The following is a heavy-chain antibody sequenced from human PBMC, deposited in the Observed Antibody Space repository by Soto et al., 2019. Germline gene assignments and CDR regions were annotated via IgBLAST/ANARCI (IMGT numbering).Heavy chain of an antibody. Sequence: QVQLVQSGAEVKKPGSSVKVSCKASGGTFSSYAISWVRQAPGQGLEWMGGIIPIFATANYAQKFQGRVTITAYASTSTAYMELSSLESEDTAVYYCSPHFSPMIVVVIDYISWGQGTLVTFAS. CDR2: IIPIFATA. D-gene: IGHD3-22*01. V-gene: IGHV1-69*12. CDR3: SPHFSPMIVVVIDYIS. J-gene: IGHJ4*02. CDR1: GGTFSSYA.